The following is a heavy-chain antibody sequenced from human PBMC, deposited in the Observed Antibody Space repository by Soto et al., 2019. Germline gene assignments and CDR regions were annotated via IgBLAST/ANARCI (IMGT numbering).Heavy chain of an antibody. CDR2: ISGSGDST. J-gene: IGHJ5*02. V-gene: IGHV3-23*01. CDR3: AIGYSYAHFDP. CDR1: GFTFSSYG. Sequence: GGSLRLSCAASGFTFSSYGMSWVRQAPGKGLEWISGISGSGDSTYCADSVKGRFTISRDNSKNTLYLQMNSLRAEDTAVYYCAIGYSYAHFDPWGQGSMVTVSS. D-gene: IGHD5-18*01.